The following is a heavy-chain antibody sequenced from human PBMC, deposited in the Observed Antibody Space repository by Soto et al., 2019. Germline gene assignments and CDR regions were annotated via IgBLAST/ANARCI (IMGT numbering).Heavy chain of an antibody. V-gene: IGHV3-30-3*01. D-gene: IGHD3-22*01. J-gene: IGHJ1*01. Sequence: QVQLVESGGDVVQPGRSLRLSCAASGFIFSTYVMHWVRQAPGKGLEWVALISKEGNKQYADSVKDRFTVSRDNSKSNLNLEMNSLRVEDTATYYCATEDESSGHAGTFQHWGQGTLVSFSP. CDR3: ATEDESSGHAGTFQH. CDR1: GFIFSTYV. CDR2: ISKEGNK.